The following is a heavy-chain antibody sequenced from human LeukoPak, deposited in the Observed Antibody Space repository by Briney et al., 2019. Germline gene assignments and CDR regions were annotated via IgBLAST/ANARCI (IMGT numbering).Heavy chain of an antibody. Sequence: GASVKVSCKASGYTFTSYDINWVRQATGQGLEWMGWMNPNSGNTGYAQKFQGRVTMTRNTSISTAYMELSSLRSEDTAVYYCARVGPNYDILTGYSDYWGQGTLVTVSS. CDR2: MNPNSGNT. CDR3: ARVGPNYDILTGYSDY. V-gene: IGHV1-8*01. CDR1: GYTFTSYD. J-gene: IGHJ4*02. D-gene: IGHD3-9*01.